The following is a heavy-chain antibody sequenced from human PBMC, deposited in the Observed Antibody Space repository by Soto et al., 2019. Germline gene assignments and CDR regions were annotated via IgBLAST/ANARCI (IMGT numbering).Heavy chain of an antibody. Sequence: EVQLVESGGGLVQPGRSLRLSFAASGFTFDDYAMHWVRQAPGKGLEWVSGISWNSGSIGYADSVKGRFTISRDNAKSSLYLQMNSLRAEDTALYYCAKATSAADIDYWGQGTLVTVSS. V-gene: IGHV3-9*01. J-gene: IGHJ4*02. CDR3: AKATSAADIDY. D-gene: IGHD6-13*01. CDR1: GFTFDDYA. CDR2: ISWNSGSI.